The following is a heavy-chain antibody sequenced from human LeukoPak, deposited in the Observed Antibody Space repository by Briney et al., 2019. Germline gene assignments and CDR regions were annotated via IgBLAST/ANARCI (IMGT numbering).Heavy chain of an antibody. V-gene: IGHV1-69*05. D-gene: IGHD3-22*01. CDR1: GGTFSSYA. CDR2: IIPIFGTA. CDR3: ARYYYQSRSYLDY. J-gene: IGHJ4*02. Sequence: ASVKVSCKASGGTFSSYAISWVRQAPGQGLEWMGRIIPIFGTANYAQKFQGRVTITTDESTSTAYMELSSLRSEDTAVYYCARYYYQSRSYLDYWGRGTLVTVAS.